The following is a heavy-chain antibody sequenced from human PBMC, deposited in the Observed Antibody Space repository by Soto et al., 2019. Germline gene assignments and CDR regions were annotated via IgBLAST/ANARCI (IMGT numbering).Heavy chain of an antibody. CDR2: IFYSGTT. CDR3: ARDLWVEPELYYYGMDV. Sequence: SETLSLTCTVSGDSISSADYYWSWIRQTPGKGLEWIGHIFYSGTTYYNPSLKSRLTISVDTSKNHFSLRLTSVTAAVTAVYYCARDLWVEPELYYYGMDVWGQGTTVTVSS. J-gene: IGHJ6*02. D-gene: IGHD1-1*01. CDR1: GDSISSADYY. V-gene: IGHV4-30-4*01.